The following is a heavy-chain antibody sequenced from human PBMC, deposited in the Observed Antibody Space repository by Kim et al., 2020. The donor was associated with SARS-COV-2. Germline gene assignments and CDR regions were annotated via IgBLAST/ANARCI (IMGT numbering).Heavy chain of an antibody. CDR2: IIPIFGTA. J-gene: IGHJ5*02. CDR3: ARETINRDSSGSFDP. Sequence: SVKVSCKASGGTFSSYAISWVRQAPGQGLEWMGGIIPIFGTANYAQKFQGRVTITADKSTSTAYMELSSLRSEDTAVYYCARETINRDSSGSFDPWGQGTLVTVSS. D-gene: IGHD3-22*01. CDR1: GGTFSSYA. V-gene: IGHV1-69*06.